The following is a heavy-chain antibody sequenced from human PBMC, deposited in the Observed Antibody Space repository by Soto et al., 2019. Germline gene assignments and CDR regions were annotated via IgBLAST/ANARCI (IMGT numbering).Heavy chain of an antibody. D-gene: IGHD6-19*01. CDR3: ARDARPYSSGWYDAFDI. CDR2: ISAYNGNT. CDR1: GYTFTSYG. V-gene: IGHV1-18*04. J-gene: IGHJ3*02. Sequence: GASVKVSCKASGYTFTSYGISWVRQAPGQGLEWMGWISAYNGNTNYAQKLQGRVTMTTDTSTSTAYMELRSLRSDDTAVYYCARDARPYSSGWYDAFDIWGQGTMVTVSS.